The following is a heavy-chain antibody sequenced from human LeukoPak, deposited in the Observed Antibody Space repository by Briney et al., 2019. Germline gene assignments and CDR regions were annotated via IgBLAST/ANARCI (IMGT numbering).Heavy chain of an antibody. CDR1: GFTFSSYA. D-gene: IGHD3-10*01. J-gene: IGHJ4*02. CDR2: ISGSGGST. Sequence: GGSLRLSCAASGFTFSSYAMSWVRQAPGKGLEWVSAISGSGGSTYYADSVKGRFTISRDNSKNTLYLQMNSLRAEDTAVYYCAKVSKLLWFGELLYFDYWGQGTLVTVSP. V-gene: IGHV3-23*01. CDR3: AKVSKLLWFGELLYFDY.